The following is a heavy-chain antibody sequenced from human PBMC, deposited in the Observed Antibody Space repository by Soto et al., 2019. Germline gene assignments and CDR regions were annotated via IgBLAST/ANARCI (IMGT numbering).Heavy chain of an antibody. CDR2: ISSSSSTI. V-gene: IGHV3-48*01. Sequence: GGSLSLSCAASGFTFSSYSMNWVRQAQGKGLEWVSYISSSSSTIYYADSVKGRFTISRDNAKNSLYLQMNSLRVEDTAVYYCARDLAACVGYWGQGTLVTVSS. CDR3: ARDLAACVGY. J-gene: IGHJ4*02. CDR1: GFTFSSYS. D-gene: IGHD1-26*01.